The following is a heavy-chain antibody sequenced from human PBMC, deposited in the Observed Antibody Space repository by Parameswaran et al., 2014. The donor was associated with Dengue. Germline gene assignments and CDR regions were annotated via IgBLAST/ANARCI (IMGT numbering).Heavy chain of an antibody. D-gene: IGHD3-10*01. J-gene: IGHJ6*02. Sequence: RWIRQPPGKGLEWVANIKQDGSEKYYVDSVKGRFTISRDNAKNSLYLQMNSLRAEDTAVYYCARDDYYGSGSYYYYYYGMDVWGQGTTVTVSS. CDR2: IKQDGSEK. CDR3: ARDDYYGSGSYYYYYYGMDV. V-gene: IGHV3-7*01.